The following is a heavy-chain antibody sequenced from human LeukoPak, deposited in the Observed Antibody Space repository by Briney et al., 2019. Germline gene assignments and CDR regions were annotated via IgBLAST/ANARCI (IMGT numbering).Heavy chain of an antibody. D-gene: IGHD3-3*01. CDR1: GFNFDGNA. CDR2: ISWDSANI. Sequence: GGSLRLSCAASGFNFDGNAMHWVRQVPGKGLEWVSGISWDSANIGYADSVKGRFTISRDNTKDSLYLQMNSLRAEDTASYYCASNIPDDFWSGYYPFDYWGQGTLVTVSS. V-gene: IGHV3-9*01. J-gene: IGHJ4*02. CDR3: ASNIPDDFWSGYYPFDY.